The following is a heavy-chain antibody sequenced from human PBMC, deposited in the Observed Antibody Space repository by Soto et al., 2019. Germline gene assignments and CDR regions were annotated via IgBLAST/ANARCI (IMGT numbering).Heavy chain of an antibody. V-gene: IGHV1-69*06. CDR2: IIPIFGTA. CDR3: ASAMTQAQYDSLGNYYYGMDV. CDR1: GGTFSSYA. Sequence: ASVKVSCKASGGTFSSYAISWVRQAPGQGLEWMGGIIPIFGTANYAQKFQGRVTITVDKSTSTAYMELSSLRPEDTAVYYCASAMTQAQYDSLGNYYYGMDVWGQGTTVTVSS. J-gene: IGHJ6*02. D-gene: IGHD2-2*01.